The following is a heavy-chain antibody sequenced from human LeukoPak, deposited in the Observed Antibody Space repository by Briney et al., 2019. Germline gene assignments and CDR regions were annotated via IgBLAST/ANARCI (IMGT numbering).Heavy chain of an antibody. J-gene: IGHJ5*02. CDR1: GGSISSGGYY. Sequence: SETLSLTCTVSGGSISSGGYYWSWIRQPPGKGLEWIGYIYHSGSTNYNPSLKSRVTISVDTSKNQFSLKLSSVTAADTAVYYCARHWGILWFGAYNWFDPWGQGTLVTVSS. CDR3: ARHWGILWFGAYNWFDP. CDR2: IYHSGST. V-gene: IGHV4-30-2*01. D-gene: IGHD3-10*01.